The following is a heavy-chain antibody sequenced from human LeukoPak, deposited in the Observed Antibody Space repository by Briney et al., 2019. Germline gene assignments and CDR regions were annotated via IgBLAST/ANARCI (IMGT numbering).Heavy chain of an antibody. CDR2: IRGSGGTI. Sequence: GGSLRLSCAASGFTFSAYNVNWVRQAPGKGLEWLSFIRGSGGTIYYAASVKGRFTISRDNAKNSLYLQMNSLRAEDTAVYYCVRDSFDSTGQYYFDYWGLGTLVTVSS. D-gene: IGHD3-22*01. V-gene: IGHV3-48*04. CDR3: VRDSFDSTGQYYFDY. CDR1: GFTFSAYN. J-gene: IGHJ4*02.